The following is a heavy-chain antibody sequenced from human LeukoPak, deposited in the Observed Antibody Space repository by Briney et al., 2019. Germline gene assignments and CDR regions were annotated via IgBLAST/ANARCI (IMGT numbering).Heavy chain of an antibody. CDR1: GFTFNTYA. J-gene: IGHJ3*02. V-gene: IGHV3-23*01. CDR2: NSGSGGST. D-gene: IGHD2-21*02. CDR3: AKRGLGDREAFDI. Sequence: PGGSLGLSCAASGFTFNTYAMSWVRQAPGKGLEWVSSNSGSGGSTYYADSVEGRSTISRDNSKNTLYLQMNSLRAEDTAVYYCAKRGLGDREAFDIWGQGTMVTVSS.